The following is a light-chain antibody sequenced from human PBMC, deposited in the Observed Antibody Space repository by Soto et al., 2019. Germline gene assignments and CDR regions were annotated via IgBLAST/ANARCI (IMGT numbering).Light chain of an antibody. V-gene: IGKV1-27*01. Sequence: DIQMTQSPSSLSASVGDRVTITCRASQGISNYLAWYQQKPGKVPKLLIYAASTLQSGVPSRFSGSGSGTDFTLNISSLQPEDVATYYCHHETFGQGTKVDIK. J-gene: IGKJ1*01. CDR1: QGISNY. CDR3: HHET. CDR2: AAS.